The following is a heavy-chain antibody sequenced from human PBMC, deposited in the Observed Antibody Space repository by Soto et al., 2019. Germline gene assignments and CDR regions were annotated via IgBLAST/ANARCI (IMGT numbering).Heavy chain of an antibody. J-gene: IGHJ6*02. D-gene: IGHD2-15*01. CDR2: IYYSGST. CDR3: AREGCSGGSCYYYYGMDV. V-gene: IGHV4-61*01. Sequence: PSETLSLTCTVSGGSVSSGSYYWSWIRQPPGKGLEWIGYIYYSGSTNYNPSLKSRVTISVDTSKNQFSLKLSSVTAADTAVYYCAREGCSGGSCYYYYGMDVWGQRTTVTVSS. CDR1: GGSVSSGSYY.